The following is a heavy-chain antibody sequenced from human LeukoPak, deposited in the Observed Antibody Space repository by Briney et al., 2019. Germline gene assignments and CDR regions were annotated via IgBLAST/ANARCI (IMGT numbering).Heavy chain of an antibody. CDR3: AKDADSKYGVHYMDV. CDR2: IRYDGSNK. D-gene: IGHD4-11*01. J-gene: IGHJ6*03. Sequence: GGSLRLSCAASGFTFSSYGMHWVCQAPGKGLEWVAFIRYDGSNKYDADSVKGRFTISRDNSKNTLYLQMNSLRAEDTAVYYCAKDADSKYGVHYMDVWGKGTTVTVSS. V-gene: IGHV3-30*02. CDR1: GFTFSSYG.